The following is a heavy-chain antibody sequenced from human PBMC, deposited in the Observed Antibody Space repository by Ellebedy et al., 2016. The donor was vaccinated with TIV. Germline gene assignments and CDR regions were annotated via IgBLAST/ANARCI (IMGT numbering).Heavy chain of an antibody. D-gene: IGHD4-17*01. CDR1: GFTFRSSG. Sequence: GESLKISXAASGFTFRSSGMHWVRQAPGKGLEWVAVISYDGSNKYYADSVKGRFTISRDNSKNTLYLQMNSLRAEDTAVYYCAKAGLMTTVTTWYFDLWGRGTLVTVSS. CDR3: AKAGLMTTVTTWYFDL. J-gene: IGHJ2*01. CDR2: ISYDGSNK. V-gene: IGHV3-30*18.